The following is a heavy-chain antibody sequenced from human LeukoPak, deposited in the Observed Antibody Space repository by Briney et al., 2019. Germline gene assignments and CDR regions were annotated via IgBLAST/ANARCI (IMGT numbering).Heavy chain of an antibody. CDR1: GFIFSNYG. Sequence: TGGSLRLSCAASGFIFSNYGMHWVRQAPGKGLEWVSGISSGGRTYYADLVKGRFTISRDNSKNTLSLQMSSLRADDTAVYFCARVAITKAGFDKWGQGTLVTVSS. V-gene: IGHV3-23*01. CDR3: ARVAITKAGFDK. J-gene: IGHJ4*02. CDR2: ISSGGRT. D-gene: IGHD3-10*01.